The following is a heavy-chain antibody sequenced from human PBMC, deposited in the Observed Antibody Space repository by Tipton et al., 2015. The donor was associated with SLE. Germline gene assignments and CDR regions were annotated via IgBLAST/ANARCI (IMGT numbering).Heavy chain of an antibody. J-gene: IGHJ4*02. CDR2: IYYTGNT. D-gene: IGHD5-24*01. CDR3: ARPDRW. Sequence: TLSLTCTVSGGSITSSAYAWGWIRQPPGKGLEWIGNIYYTGNTYYSPSLKSRLTMSLDTSKNQFSLKLSSVTAADSAVYYCARPDRWWGQGTLVTVSS. CDR1: GGSITSSAYA. V-gene: IGHV4-39*07.